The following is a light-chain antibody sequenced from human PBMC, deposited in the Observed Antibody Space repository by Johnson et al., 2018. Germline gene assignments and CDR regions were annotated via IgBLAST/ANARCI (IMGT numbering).Light chain of an antibody. Sequence: SVLTQPPSVSAAPGQKVTISCSGSRSTIGNNYVSWYQPLPGTAPKLLIYENNKRPSGIPDRFSGSKSGTSATLGITGLQTGDEADYYCGTWDSSLSAGNVFGTGTKVTVL. CDR3: GTWDSSLSAGNV. CDR1: RSTIGNNY. CDR2: ENN. V-gene: IGLV1-51*02. J-gene: IGLJ1*01.